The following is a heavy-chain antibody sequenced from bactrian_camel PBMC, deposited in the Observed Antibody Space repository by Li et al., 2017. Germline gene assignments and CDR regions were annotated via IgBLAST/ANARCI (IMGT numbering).Heavy chain of an antibody. J-gene: IGHJ4*01. CDR2: IYTGTGST. Sequence: CMGWFRQAPGKEREGVAVIYTGTGSTYYADSVKGRFTISQDNAKSTLYLEMKSLKPEDTAMYYCAASATAGSRLFCTVAAWISSTRFGHWGQGTQVTVS. D-gene: IGHD6*01. V-gene: IGHV3S28*01. CDR3: AASATAGSRLFCTVAAWISSTRFGH. CDR1: C.